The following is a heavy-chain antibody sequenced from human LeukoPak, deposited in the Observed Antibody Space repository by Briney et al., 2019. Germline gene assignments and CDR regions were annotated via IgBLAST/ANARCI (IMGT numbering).Heavy chain of an antibody. CDR1: GGSISSYY. J-gene: IGHJ4*02. CDR2: IYTSGST. D-gene: IGHD5-12*01. Sequence: PSETLSLTCTVSGGSISSYYWSWIRQPAGKGLEWIGRIYTSGSTYYNPSLKSRVTISVDTSKNQFSLKLSSVTAADTAVYYCAREGSVYVAVATESRPRYYFDYWGQGTLVTVSS. V-gene: IGHV4-4*07. CDR3: AREGSVYVAVATESRPRYYFDY.